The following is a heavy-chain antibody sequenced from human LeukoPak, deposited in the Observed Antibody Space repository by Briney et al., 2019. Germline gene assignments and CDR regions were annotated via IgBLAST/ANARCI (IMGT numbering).Heavy chain of an antibody. J-gene: IGHJ4*02. Sequence: GGSLRLSCAASGFTFSSYWMHWVRQAPWKGLVWVSRINSDGSSTSYADSVKGRFTISRDNAKNTLYLQMNSLRAEDMAVYYCARDLQGWNDYFDYWGQGTLVTVSS. D-gene: IGHD1-1*01. CDR1: GFTFSSYW. CDR3: ARDLQGWNDYFDY. CDR2: INSDGSST. V-gene: IGHV3-74*01.